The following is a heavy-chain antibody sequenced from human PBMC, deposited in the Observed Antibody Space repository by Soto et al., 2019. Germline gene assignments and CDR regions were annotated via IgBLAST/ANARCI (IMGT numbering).Heavy chain of an antibody. CDR3: AKNRQFRSYYESAGHYDN. CDR2: ISGSGGVT. CDR1: GFTFKNYD. V-gene: IGHV3-23*01. Sequence: QPGGSLRLSCVASGFTFKNYDMRWIRQAPGKGLEWVSGISGSGGVTYYADSVKGRFTISRDNSKNTLYLQMNSLRAEDTAIYYCAKNRQFRSYYESAGHYDNWGQGTLVTVSS. D-gene: IGHD3-10*01. J-gene: IGHJ4*02.